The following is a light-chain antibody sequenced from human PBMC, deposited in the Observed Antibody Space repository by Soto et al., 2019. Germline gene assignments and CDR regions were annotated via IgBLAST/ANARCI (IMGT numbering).Light chain of an antibody. Sequence: DIQMTQSPSSLSASVGDRVTITCQASQDINNYLNWYQQKPGRAPKLLIYDASNLETGVPSRFSGSGSGTDFTFTISSLQPEDVASYYCQQYDNLPFTFGPGTKVDLQ. V-gene: IGKV1-33*01. CDR2: DAS. J-gene: IGKJ3*01. CDR1: QDINNY. CDR3: QQYDNLPFT.